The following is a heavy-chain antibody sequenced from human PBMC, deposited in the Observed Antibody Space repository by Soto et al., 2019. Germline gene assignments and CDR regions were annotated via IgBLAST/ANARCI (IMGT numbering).Heavy chain of an antibody. CDR3: ARAWPKKGFWSGLNWFDP. CDR2: ISGYNGNT. J-gene: IGHJ5*02. CDR1: GYTFTTYG. D-gene: IGHD3-3*01. V-gene: IGHV1-18*01. Sequence: GASVKVSCKASGYTFTTYGFSWVRQAPGQGLERMRWISGYNGNTKYAEKFQGRVTMTTDTSTSTAHMELRSLRSDDTAVYYCARAWPKKGFWSGLNWFDPWGQGTLVTVSS.